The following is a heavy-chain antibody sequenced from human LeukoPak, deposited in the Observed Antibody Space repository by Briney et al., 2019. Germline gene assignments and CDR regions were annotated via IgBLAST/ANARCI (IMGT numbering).Heavy chain of an antibody. V-gene: IGHV1-2*02. CDR2: INPNSGGT. J-gene: IGHJ6*03. D-gene: IGHD7-27*01. CDR1: GFTFTRYY. CDR3: ARDPGDNYYMDV. Sequence: ASVKVSCKASGFTFTRYYIHWVRQAPGQGLEWMGWINPNSGGTNYAQKFQGRVTMTRDTSISTAYMELSRLRSDDTAVYYCARDPGDNYYMDVWGKGTTVTISS.